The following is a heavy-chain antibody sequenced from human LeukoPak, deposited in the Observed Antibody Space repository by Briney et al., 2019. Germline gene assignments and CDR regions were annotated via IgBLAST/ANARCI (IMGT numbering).Heavy chain of an antibody. CDR2: IKSKTDGGTT. Sequence: GGSLRLSCAASGFTFSNAWMSWVRQAPGKGLEWVGRIKSKTDGGTTDYAAPVKGRLTISRDDSKNTLYLQMNSLKTEDTAVYYCTSYLYDFWSGSNFDYWGQGTLVTVSS. D-gene: IGHD3-3*01. V-gene: IGHV3-15*01. CDR1: GFTFSNAW. J-gene: IGHJ4*02. CDR3: TSYLYDFWSGSNFDY.